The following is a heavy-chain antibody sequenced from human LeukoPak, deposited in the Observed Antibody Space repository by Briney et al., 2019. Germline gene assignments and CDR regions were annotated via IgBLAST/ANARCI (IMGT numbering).Heavy chain of an antibody. Sequence: GGSLRLSCAASGFTFSSYAVHWVRQAPGKGLEWVAVISYDGSNKYYADSVKGRFTISRDNSKNTLYLQMNSLRAEDTAVYYCARGVLNLGDIVVVVAAKDDAFDIWGQGTIVTVSS. CDR2: ISYDGSNK. D-gene: IGHD2-15*01. CDR3: ARGVLNLGDIVVVVAAKDDAFDI. V-gene: IGHV3-30-3*01. CDR1: GFTFSSYA. J-gene: IGHJ3*02.